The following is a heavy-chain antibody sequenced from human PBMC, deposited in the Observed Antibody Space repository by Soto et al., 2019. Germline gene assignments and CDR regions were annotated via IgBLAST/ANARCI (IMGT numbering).Heavy chain of an antibody. CDR3: ARGGGINWFDP. CDR2: IYYSGST. V-gene: IGHV4-31*03. J-gene: IGHJ5*02. CDR1: GGSISSGGYY. Sequence: QVQLQESGPGLVKPSQTLSLTCTVSGGSISSGGYYWSWIRQQPGKGLEWIGYIYYSGSTYYNPSFMRRATISVDTSKSQFSLKLSSVTAADTAVYYCARGGGINWFDPWGQGNLVTVSS. D-gene: IGHD1-20*01.